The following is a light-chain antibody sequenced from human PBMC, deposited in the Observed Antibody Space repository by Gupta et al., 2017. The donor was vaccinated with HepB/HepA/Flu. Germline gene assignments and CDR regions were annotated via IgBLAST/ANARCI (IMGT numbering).Light chain of an antibody. CDR2: YAS. CDR3: HQSSTLPRT. Sequence: EIVLTQSPDFASVTPKEKVTIPCRASQRVRTSLHWYQQKPDQSPKPLIKYASQSFSGVPSRFSGSGSGTYVTLTINSLAAEDAATYYCHQSSTLPRTFGQGTKVEIK. V-gene: IGKV6-21*01. CDR1: QRVRTS. J-gene: IGKJ1*01.